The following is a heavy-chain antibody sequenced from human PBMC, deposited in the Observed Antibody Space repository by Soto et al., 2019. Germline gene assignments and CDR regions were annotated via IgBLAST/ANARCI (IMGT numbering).Heavy chain of an antibody. CDR2: IYPGDSDT. CDR1: GYSFSSSW. D-gene: IGHD6-13*01. V-gene: IGHV5-51*01. J-gene: IGHJ6*02. Sequence: GESLKISCKGSGYSFSSSWIGWVRQMPGKGLEWMGIIYPGDSDTRYSPSFQGQVTISADKSISTAYLQWSSLKASDTAMYYCPKTSAAGKYYYGMDVWGQGTTVTVSS. CDR3: PKTSAAGKYYYGMDV.